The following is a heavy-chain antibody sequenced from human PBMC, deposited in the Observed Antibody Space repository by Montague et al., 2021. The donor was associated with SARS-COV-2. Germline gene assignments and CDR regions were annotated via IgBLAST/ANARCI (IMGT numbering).Heavy chain of an antibody. CDR3: AIDFGESCDH. CDR1: GFTVSSNY. D-gene: IGHD3-10*01. CDR2: IYSSGRT. J-gene: IGHJ4*02. Sequence: SLRPSCAASGFTVSSNYMSWVRQAPGKGLEWVSLIYSSGRTSYADSVKGRFSMSRDNSKNTLYLQMNSLRAEDTAVSYCAIDFGESCDHWGQGTLVPVSS. V-gene: IGHV3-53*01.